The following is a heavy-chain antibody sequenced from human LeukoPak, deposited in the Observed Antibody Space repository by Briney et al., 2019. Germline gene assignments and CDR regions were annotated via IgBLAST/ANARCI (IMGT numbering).Heavy chain of an antibody. CDR1: GYTFTNYD. D-gene: IGHD3-22*01. CDR3: ARGVDSSSWYRFHY. V-gene: IGHV1-8*03. Sequence: ASVKVSCKASGYTFTNYDINWVRQATGQGREWMGWMNPNSGKTGYAQKFQGRVNLTRNTSISTAYMELSSLRSEDTAVYYCARGVDSSSWYRFHYWGQGTLVTVSS. J-gene: IGHJ4*02. CDR2: MNPNSGKT.